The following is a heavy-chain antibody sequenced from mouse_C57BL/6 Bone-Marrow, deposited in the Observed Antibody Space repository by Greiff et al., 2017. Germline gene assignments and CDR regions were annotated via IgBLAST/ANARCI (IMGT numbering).Heavy chain of an antibody. CDR1: GFTFSDYY. D-gene: IGHD1-1*01. V-gene: IGHV5-12*01. CDR2: ISNGGGST. CDR3: ARPSYSVRAMDY. J-gene: IGHJ4*01. Sequence: EVQVVESGGGLVQPGGSLKLSCAASGFTFSDYYMYWVRQTPEKRLEWVAYISNGGGSTYYPDTVKGRFTISRDNAKNTLYLQMSRLKSEDTAMYYCARPSYSVRAMDYWGQGTSVTVSS.